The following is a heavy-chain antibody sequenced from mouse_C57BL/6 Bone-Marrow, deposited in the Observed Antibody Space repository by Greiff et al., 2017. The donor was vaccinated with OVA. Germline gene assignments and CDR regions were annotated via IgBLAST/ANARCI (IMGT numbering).Heavy chain of an antibody. CDR2: INPNNGGT. CDR1: GYTFTDYY. Sequence: EVQLQQSGPELVKPGASVKISCKASGYTFTDYYMNWVKQSHGKSLEWIGDINPNNGGTSYNQKFKGKATLTVDKSSSTAYMELRSLTSEDSAVYYCARGGVAPYYWGQGTTLTVSS. V-gene: IGHV1-26*01. CDR3: ARGGVAPYY. D-gene: IGHD1-1*02. J-gene: IGHJ2*01.